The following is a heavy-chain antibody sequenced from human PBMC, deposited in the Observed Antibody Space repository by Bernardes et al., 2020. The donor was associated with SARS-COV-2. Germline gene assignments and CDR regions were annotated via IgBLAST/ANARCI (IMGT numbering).Heavy chain of an antibody. CDR2: ITRSSTYI. CDR1: GFTFSDYN. D-gene: IGHD1-1*01. J-gene: IGHJ4*02. Sequence: VGSLRLSCAVSGFTFSDYNMNWVRQAPGKGLEWVSSITRSSTYIDYAASVKGRFTISRDNAKNSLYLQMNSLRAEDTAVYYCARGPRGGLDYYFDYWGQGTQVTVSS. CDR3: ARGPRGGLDYYFDY. V-gene: IGHV3-21*06.